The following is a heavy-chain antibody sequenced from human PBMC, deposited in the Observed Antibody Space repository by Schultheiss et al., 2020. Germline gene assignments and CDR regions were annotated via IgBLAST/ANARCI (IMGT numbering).Heavy chain of an antibody. J-gene: IGHJ6*02. CDR3: ARYSWSVFSNYYYGMDV. D-gene: IGHD2/OR15-2a*01. CDR2: IWYDGSNK. Sequence: GGSLRLSCAASGFTFSSYAMHWVRQAPGKGLEWVAVIWYDGSNKYYADSVKGRFTISRDNAKNTLYLQMNSLRAEDTAVYYCARYSWSVFSNYYYGMDVWGQGTTVNVYS. CDR1: GFTFSSYA. V-gene: IGHV3-33*08.